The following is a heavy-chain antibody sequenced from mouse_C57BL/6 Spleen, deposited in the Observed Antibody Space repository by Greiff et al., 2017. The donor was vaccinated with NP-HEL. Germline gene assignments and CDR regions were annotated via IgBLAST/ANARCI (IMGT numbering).Heavy chain of an antibody. V-gene: IGHV5-12*01. Sequence: EVQRVESGGGLVQPGGSLKLSCAASGFTFSDYYMYWVRQTPEKRLEWVAYISNGGGSTYYPDTVKGRFTISRDNAKNTLYLQMSRLKSEDTAMYYCARRHYDYDEAMDYWGQGTSVTVSS. CDR3: ARRHYDYDEAMDY. J-gene: IGHJ4*01. CDR2: ISNGGGST. D-gene: IGHD2-4*01. CDR1: GFTFSDYY.